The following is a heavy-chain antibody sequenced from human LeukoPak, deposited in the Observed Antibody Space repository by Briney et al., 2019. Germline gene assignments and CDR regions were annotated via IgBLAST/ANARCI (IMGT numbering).Heavy chain of an antibody. J-gene: IGHJ3*02. CDR3: ARFDYYYDSSGYYFDAFDI. CDR1: GYIFTSYG. CDR2: ISAYNGNT. Sequence: GASVKVSCKASGYIFTSYGISWVRQAPGQGLEWMGWISAYNGNTNCAQKLQGRVTMTTDTSTSTAYMELRSLRSDDTAVYYCARFDYYYDSSGYYFDAFDIWGQGTMVTVSS. V-gene: IGHV1-18*01. D-gene: IGHD3-22*01.